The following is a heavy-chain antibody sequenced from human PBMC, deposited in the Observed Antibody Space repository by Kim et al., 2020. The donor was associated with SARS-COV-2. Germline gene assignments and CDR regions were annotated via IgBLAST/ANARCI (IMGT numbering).Heavy chain of an antibody. Sequence: ASVKVSCKASGYTFTSYAMNWVRQAPGQGLEWMGWINTNTGNPTYAQGFTGWFVFSLDTSVSTAYLLISSLKAEDTAVYYCAREVYDYIWGSYRYTDYWGEGTLVTVSS. CDR3: AREVYDYIWGSYRYTDY. V-gene: IGHV7-4-1*02. CDR1: GYTFTSYA. D-gene: IGHD3-16*02. J-gene: IGHJ4*02. CDR2: INTNTGNP.